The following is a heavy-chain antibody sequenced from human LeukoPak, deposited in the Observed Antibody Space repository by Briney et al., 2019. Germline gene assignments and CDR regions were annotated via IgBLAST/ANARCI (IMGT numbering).Heavy chain of an antibody. J-gene: IGHJ4*02. Sequence: ASVKVSRKASGYNFIDFSMHWVRQAPGQGLEWMGWINQNSGGTNYAQNFQGRVTMTWDPSISTAYMELRSLRYDDTAVYYCAREGWDPHLEYWGQGTLVTVSS. D-gene: IGHD1-26*01. CDR1: GYNFIDFS. CDR3: AREGWDPHLEY. V-gene: IGHV1-2*02. CDR2: INQNSGGT.